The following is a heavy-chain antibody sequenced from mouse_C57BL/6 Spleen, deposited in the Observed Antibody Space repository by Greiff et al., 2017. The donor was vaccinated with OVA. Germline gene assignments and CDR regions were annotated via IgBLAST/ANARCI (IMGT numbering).Heavy chain of an antibody. Sequence: DVQLVESGPGLVKPGQSLKLTCAVSGFSFTSYAVSWVRQTPEKRLEWVATIRGGGGYTYYPDNVKGRFTISRDNAKNNLYLQTSHLKSEDTAMYYCARDTGSFAYWGQGTLVTVSA. CDR1: GFSFTSYA. J-gene: IGHJ3*01. CDR2: IRGGGGYT. CDR3: ARDTGSFAY. V-gene: IGHV5-4*01.